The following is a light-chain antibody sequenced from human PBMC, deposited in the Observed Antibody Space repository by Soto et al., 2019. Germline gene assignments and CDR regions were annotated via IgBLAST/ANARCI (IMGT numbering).Light chain of an antibody. CDR1: SSDVGAYNY. V-gene: IGLV2-14*01. CDR3: QSYDSSLSGVV. Sequence: QSALTQPASVSGSPGQSITISCTGTSSDVGAYNYVSWYQQHPDKAPKLLIYGNSNRPSGVPDQFSGSKSGTSASLVITGLQAEDEADYYCQSYDSSLSGVVFGGGTKLTVL. J-gene: IGLJ2*01. CDR2: GNS.